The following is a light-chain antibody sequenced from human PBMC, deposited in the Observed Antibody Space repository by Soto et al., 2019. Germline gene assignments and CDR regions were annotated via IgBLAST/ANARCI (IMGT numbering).Light chain of an antibody. Sequence: QSALTQPPSVSGSPGQSVTISCTGTSTDFVSYNRVSWYQQPPGTAPKLIIYEASNRPSGVPGRFSGSKSGNTASLTISGLQAADEADYYCAAWDDSLNGRVFGTGTKLTVL. CDR1: STDFVSYNR. V-gene: IGLV2-18*01. CDR2: EAS. J-gene: IGLJ1*01. CDR3: AAWDDSLNGRV.